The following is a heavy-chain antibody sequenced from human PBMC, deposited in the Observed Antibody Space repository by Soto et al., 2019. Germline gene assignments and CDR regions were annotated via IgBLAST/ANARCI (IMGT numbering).Heavy chain of an antibody. Sequence: EVQLVESGGGLVKPGGSLRLSCAASGFTLSSYSMNWVRQAPGKGLEWVSSISSSSSYIYYADSVKGRFTISRDNAKNSLYLQMNSRRAEDTAVYYCARDWVGEGTFDYWGQGTLVTVSS. J-gene: IGHJ4*02. CDR3: ARDWVGEGTFDY. CDR1: GFTLSSYS. D-gene: IGHD1-7*01. V-gene: IGHV3-21*01. CDR2: ISSSSSYI.